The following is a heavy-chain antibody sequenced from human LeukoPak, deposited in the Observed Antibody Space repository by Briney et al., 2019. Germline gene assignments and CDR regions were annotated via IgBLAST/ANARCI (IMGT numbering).Heavy chain of an antibody. Sequence: PGGSLRLSCAASGFTFRRYRMSWVRQAPGKGLEWVANIEQDGSEKYYVDSVKGRFTISRDNAKNSLYLQMNSLRAEDTAVYYCAREFCSGANCYPMGAFDMWGQGTMVTVSS. CDR2: IEQDGSEK. V-gene: IGHV3-7*01. J-gene: IGHJ3*02. CDR1: GFTFRRYR. D-gene: IGHD2-15*01. CDR3: AREFCSGANCYPMGAFDM.